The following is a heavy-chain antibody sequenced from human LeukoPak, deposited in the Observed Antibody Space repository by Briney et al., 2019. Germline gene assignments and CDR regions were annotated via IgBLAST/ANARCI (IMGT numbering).Heavy chain of an antibody. D-gene: IGHD6-19*01. Sequence: TGGSLRLSCAASGFTISGFFMTWVRQAPGKGLEWVANIKEDGSEKYYVDSVRGRFTISRDNAKNSLYLQMDNLRAEDTAVYYCARPFGNGWFLRDYWGRGTLVTVSS. J-gene: IGHJ4*02. V-gene: IGHV3-7*01. CDR3: ARPFGNGWFLRDY. CDR2: IKEDGSEK. CDR1: GFTISGFF.